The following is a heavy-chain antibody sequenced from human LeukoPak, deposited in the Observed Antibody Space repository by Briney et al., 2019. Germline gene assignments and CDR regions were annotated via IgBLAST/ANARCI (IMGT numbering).Heavy chain of an antibody. D-gene: IGHD1-14*01. Sequence: GESLKISCKGSGYSFTSYWIGWVRQMPGKGLEWMGIICPGDSDTRYSPSFQGQVTISADKSISTAYMELSSLRSDDTAVYYCARGVAGVYFYYYMDVWGKGTTVTVSS. CDR3: ARGVAGVYFYYYMDV. CDR1: GYSFTSYW. J-gene: IGHJ6*03. CDR2: ICPGDSDT. V-gene: IGHV5-51*01.